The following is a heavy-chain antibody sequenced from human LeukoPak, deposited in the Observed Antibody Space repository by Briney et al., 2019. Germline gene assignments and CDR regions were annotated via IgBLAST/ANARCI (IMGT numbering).Heavy chain of an antibody. V-gene: IGHV1-2*02. J-gene: IGHJ4*02. CDR2: INPNSGDT. D-gene: IGHD6-19*01. CDR1: GYTFTGYY. CDR3: ARVGSSGWYVHPTLDY. Sequence: ASVKVSCKASGYTFTGYYMHWVRQAPGQGLEWMGWINPNSGDTNYAQKFQGRVTVTRDTSISTAYMELSWLGTDDTAVYYCARVGSSGWYVHPTLDYWGQGTLVTVSS.